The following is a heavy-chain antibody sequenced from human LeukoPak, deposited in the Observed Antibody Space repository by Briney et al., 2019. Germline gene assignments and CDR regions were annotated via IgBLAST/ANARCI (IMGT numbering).Heavy chain of an antibody. CDR2: ISYDGSNK. CDR1: GFTFSSYA. D-gene: IGHD1-26*01. Sequence: PGGSLRLSCAASGFTFSSYAMHWVRQAPGKGLEWVAVISYDGSNKYYADSVKGRFTISRDNSKNTLYLQMNSLRAEGTAVYYCAAQWELTTFDYWGQGTLVTVSS. J-gene: IGHJ4*02. V-gene: IGHV3-30-3*01. CDR3: AAQWELTTFDY.